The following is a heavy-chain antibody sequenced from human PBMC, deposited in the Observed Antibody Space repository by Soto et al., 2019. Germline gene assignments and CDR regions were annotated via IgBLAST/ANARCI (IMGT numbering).Heavy chain of an antibody. J-gene: IGHJ2*01. Sequence: QVQLVQSGADVKKPGTSVKVSCKEAGYSFTNYCMYWVRQAPGQGLEWMGMINPRTGSTRYAQKFQDRVTLTRDTSTTTVYMELSTLRSDDTAVYYCARDGGLLTASWHYDLWGPGTLVTVSS. V-gene: IGHV1-46*01. CDR1: GYSFTNYC. CDR2: INPRTGST. CDR3: ARDGGLLTASWHYDL. D-gene: IGHD2-15*01.